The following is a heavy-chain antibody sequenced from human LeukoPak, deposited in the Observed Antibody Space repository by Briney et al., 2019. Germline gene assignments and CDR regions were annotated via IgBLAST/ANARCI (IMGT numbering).Heavy chain of an antibody. D-gene: IGHD2-15*01. CDR3: ARRYVCSAFDY. V-gene: IGHV4-61*01. Sequence: SETLSLTCTVSGGSVSSGSYYWSWIRQPPGKGLEWIGYIYYSGSTNYNPSLKSRVTISVDTSKNQFSLKLSSVTAADTAVYYCARRYVCSAFDYWGQGTLVTVSS. CDR1: GGSVSSGSYY. J-gene: IGHJ4*02. CDR2: IYYSGST.